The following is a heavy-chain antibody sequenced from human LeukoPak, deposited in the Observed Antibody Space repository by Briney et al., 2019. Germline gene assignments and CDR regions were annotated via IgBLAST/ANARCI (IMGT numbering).Heavy chain of an antibody. V-gene: IGHV4-39*01. CDR3: ARNGLWAFDI. CDR2: SYYSGST. Sequence: PSETLSLTCTVSGGSISRSTYHWGCIRPPPGKGLGWIVSSYYSGSTYYKPSLKSRVTISVDMSKNQFSLKLSSVTAADTAVYYCARNGLWAFDIWGQGTMVTVSS. CDR1: GGSISRSTYH. D-gene: IGHD3-10*01. J-gene: IGHJ3*02.